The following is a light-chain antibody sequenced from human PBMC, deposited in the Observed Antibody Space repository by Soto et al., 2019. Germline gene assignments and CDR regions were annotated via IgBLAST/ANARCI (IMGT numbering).Light chain of an antibody. CDR1: QGIRND. CDR3: LQDYNYPWT. CDR2: AAS. Sequence: AIQMTQSPSSLSASVGGRVTITCRASQGIRNDLGWYQQKPGKAPKLLIYAASSLQSGVPSRFSGSGSGTDFTLTIRSLQPEDLATYYCLQDYNYPWTFGQGTKVEIK. J-gene: IGKJ1*01. V-gene: IGKV1-6*01.